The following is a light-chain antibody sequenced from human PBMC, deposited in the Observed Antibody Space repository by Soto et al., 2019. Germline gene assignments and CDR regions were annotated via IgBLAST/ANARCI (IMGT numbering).Light chain of an antibody. CDR2: DAS. CDR3: QQYESSPTIT. CDR1: QIVTGDY. Sequence: EVVLTQSPGTLSLSPGEGATLSCRASQIVTGDYLAWYQQKPCQAPRLLMYDASTRATGIPDRFSGSGSETSFTLTISRLEPEDFAVYYCQQYESSPTITFGQGTRLEIK. V-gene: IGKV3-20*01. J-gene: IGKJ5*01.